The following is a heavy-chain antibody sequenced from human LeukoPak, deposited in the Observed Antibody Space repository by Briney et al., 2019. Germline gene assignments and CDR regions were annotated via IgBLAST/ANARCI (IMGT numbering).Heavy chain of an antibody. CDR3: VEDAYCSGGGCHLDY. Sequence: GGSLRLSYSASGFTFSSDATQWVRQAPGKGLEYVSAISSNGGSTYYADSVKGRFTISRDNSKNTLYLQMSSLRAEDTAVYYCVEDAYCSGGGCHLDYWGQGTLVTVSS. V-gene: IGHV3-64D*06. CDR2: ISSNGGST. D-gene: IGHD2-15*01. CDR1: GFTFSSDA. J-gene: IGHJ4*02.